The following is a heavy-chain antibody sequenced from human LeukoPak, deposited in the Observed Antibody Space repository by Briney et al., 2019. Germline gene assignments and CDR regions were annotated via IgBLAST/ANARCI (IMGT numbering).Heavy chain of an antibody. J-gene: IGHJ5*02. D-gene: IGHD2-2*02. Sequence: ASVKVSCKASGYTFTSYFMHWVRQAPGQGLEWMGIINPSGGTTSYSQKFQGRVTMTRDTSTSTVYMELSSLRSEDTAVYYCARDRYCTSTTCYSGFDPWGQGTLVTVSS. CDR3: ARDRYCTSTTCYSGFDP. CDR1: GYTFTSYF. CDR2: INPSGGTT. V-gene: IGHV1-46*01.